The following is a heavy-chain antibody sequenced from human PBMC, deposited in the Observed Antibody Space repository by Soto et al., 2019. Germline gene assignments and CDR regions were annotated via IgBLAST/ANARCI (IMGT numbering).Heavy chain of an antibody. J-gene: IGHJ3*02. V-gene: IGHV4-4*02. CDR2: IHHIGTT. Sequence: QVRLQGSGRVLVKPSGILSLTCAVSGGSLSTFNWWSWVRQPPGKGLEWIGEIHHIGTTNYNPSLDSRVTISLDKSRNHLSLTLISVTAADSAVYYCARTEAGAFHIWGQGKMITVSS. CDR1: GGSLSTFNW. CDR3: ARTEAGAFHI.